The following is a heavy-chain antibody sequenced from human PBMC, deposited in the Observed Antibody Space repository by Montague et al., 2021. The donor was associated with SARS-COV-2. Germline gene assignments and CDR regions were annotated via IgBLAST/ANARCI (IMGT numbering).Heavy chain of an antibody. Sequence: TLSLTCTVSGGSISKGSYYWTWIRQPAGAGLEWIGHIYTSGSTKYNPSLKSRVTVSVDTSHNQFSLKLSSVSAADTAVYYCARARGGEGIAVWSFDSWGQGTLVSVSS. V-gene: IGHV4-61*09. CDR3: ARARGGEGIAVWSFDS. CDR2: IYTSGST. J-gene: IGHJ4*02. CDR1: GGSISKGSYY. D-gene: IGHD6-19*01.